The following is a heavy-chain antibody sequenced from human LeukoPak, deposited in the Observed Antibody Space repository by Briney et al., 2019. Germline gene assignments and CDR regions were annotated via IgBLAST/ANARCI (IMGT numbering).Heavy chain of an antibody. CDR1: GGSISSYY. J-gene: IGHJ5*02. CDR3: AREAGTPFRRHHHFDP. V-gene: IGHV4-4*07. Sequence: SETLSLTCTVSGGSISSYYWSWIRQPAGKGLEWIGRIYTSGSTNYNPSLKSRVTMSVDTSKNQFSLKLSSVTAADTAAYYCAREAGTPFRRHHHFDPWGQGTLVTVSS. D-gene: IGHD1-1*01. CDR2: IYTSGST.